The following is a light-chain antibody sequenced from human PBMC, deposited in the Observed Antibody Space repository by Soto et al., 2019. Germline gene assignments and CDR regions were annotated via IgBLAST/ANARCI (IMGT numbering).Light chain of an antibody. Sequence: AIRMTQSPSSLSASTGDRVTITCRASQGISSYLAWYQQKPGKAPMLLISAASTLQSGVSSRFSGSGSGTDFTLIISSLQSEDFAIYYCQQYYSYPRTFVGGTKVEIK. CDR2: AAS. CDR1: QGISSY. J-gene: IGKJ4*01. CDR3: QQYYSYPRT. V-gene: IGKV1-8*01.